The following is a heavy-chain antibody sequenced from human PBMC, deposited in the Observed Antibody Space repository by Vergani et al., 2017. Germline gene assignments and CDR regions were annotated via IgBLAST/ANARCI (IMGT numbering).Heavy chain of an antibody. Sequence: VQLVESGGGLVQPGGSLRLSCAASGFTFSSYGIHWVRQAPGKGLEWVAVISYDGSNKFYADSVKGRFTIFRDNSRNTLYLQMNSLRAEDTAVYYCAKYSSSADFDYWGQGTLVTVSS. D-gene: IGHD6-6*01. CDR1: GFTFSSYG. V-gene: IGHV3-30*18. J-gene: IGHJ4*02. CDR2: ISYDGSNK. CDR3: AKYSSSADFDY.